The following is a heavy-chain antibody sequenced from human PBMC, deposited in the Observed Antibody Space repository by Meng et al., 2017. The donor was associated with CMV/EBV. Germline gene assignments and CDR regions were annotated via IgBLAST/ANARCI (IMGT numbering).Heavy chain of an antibody. D-gene: IGHD4-11*01. J-gene: IGHJ6*02. Sequence: GGSLRLSCAASGFTFSDYYMSWIRQAPGKGLEWVSYISSSGSTIYYADSVKGRFTISRDNAKNSLYLQMNSLRAEDTAVYYCARDRDGNYRYYYGSDVWGQGTTVTVSS. CDR3: ARDRDGNYRYYYGSDV. CDR2: ISSSGSTI. V-gene: IGHV3-11*01. CDR1: GFTFSDYY.